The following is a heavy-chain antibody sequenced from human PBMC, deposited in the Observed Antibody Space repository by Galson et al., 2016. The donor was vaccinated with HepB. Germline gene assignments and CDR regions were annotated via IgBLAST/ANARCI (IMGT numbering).Heavy chain of an antibody. CDR3: AREGRGSCYSSIDH. D-gene: IGHD2-15*01. J-gene: IGHJ4*02. CDR1: GFTLSDYA. V-gene: IGHV3-23*01. Sequence: SLRLSCATSGFTLSDYAMSWARQAPGKGLEWVSSICDSGDDVYYADSVKGRFTISRDTSKNTLYLQMNSLRAEDTALYYCAREGRGSCYSSIDHWSRGTLVTVSS. CDR2: ICDSGDDV.